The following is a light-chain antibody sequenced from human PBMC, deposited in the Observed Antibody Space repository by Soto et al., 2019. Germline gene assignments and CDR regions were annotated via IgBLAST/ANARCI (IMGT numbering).Light chain of an antibody. CDR1: QSVSSSY. CDR2: GAS. V-gene: IGKV3-20*01. J-gene: IGKJ2*01. Sequence: EIVLTQSPGTLSLSPGERATLSCRASQSVSSSYLAWYQQKPGKAPRLLIYGASIRATGIPDRFSGSGSGTDFTLTISRLEPEDFAVYYCQQYGSSGYTFGQGTKLEIK. CDR3: QQYGSSGYT.